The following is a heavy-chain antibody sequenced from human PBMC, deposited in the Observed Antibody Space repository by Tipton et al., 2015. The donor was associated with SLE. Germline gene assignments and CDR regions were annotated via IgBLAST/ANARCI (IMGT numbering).Heavy chain of an antibody. CDR3: ARGGSSSPAPYYYYYIDV. V-gene: IGHV4-59*01. Sequence: TLSLTCTVSGGSISSYYWSWIRQPPGKGLEWIGCIYYSGSTNCNPSLKSRVTISGDTSKNQFSLKLSSVTAADTAVYYCARGGSSSPAPYYYYYIDVWGKGTTVTVSS. CDR2: IYYSGST. D-gene: IGHD6-13*01. CDR1: GGSISSYY. J-gene: IGHJ6*03.